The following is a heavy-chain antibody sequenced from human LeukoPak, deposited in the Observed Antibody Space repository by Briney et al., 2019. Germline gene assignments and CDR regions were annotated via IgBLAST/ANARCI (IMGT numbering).Heavy chain of an antibody. V-gene: IGHV3-11*01. CDR2: ISSSGSTI. D-gene: IGHD6-19*01. CDR1: GFTFSDYY. CDR3: ARDGAGPYYYYGMDV. Sequence: PGGSLRLSCAASGFTFSDYYMSWIRQAPGKGLEWVSYISSSGSTIYYADSVRGRFTISRDNAENSLYLQMNSLRAEDTAVYYCARDGAGPYYYYGMDVWGQGTTVTVSS. J-gene: IGHJ6*02.